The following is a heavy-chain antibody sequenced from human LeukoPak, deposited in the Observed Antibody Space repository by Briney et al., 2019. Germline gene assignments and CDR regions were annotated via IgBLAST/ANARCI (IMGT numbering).Heavy chain of an antibody. CDR3: AKDGVYGPGCCYYFDY. CDR1: GFTFSTYA. J-gene: IGHJ4*02. Sequence: GGSLRLSCAASGFTFSTYAMNWVRQAPGKGLEWVSAISGSGVSTYYADSVKGRFTISRDNSKNTLYLQMNSLRVEDTAVYYCAKDGVYGPGCCYYFDYWGQGTLVTVSS. V-gene: IGHV3-23*01. D-gene: IGHD3-10*01. CDR2: ISGSGVST.